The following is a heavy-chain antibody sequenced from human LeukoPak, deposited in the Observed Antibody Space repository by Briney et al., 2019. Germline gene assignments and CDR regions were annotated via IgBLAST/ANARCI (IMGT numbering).Heavy chain of an antibody. D-gene: IGHD6-13*01. Sequence: GASVKVSCKASGYTFTGYYLHWVRQAPGQGLEWMGCVNPNSGDTNYAQKFQGSVTMTTDTSTSTAYMELRSLRSDDTAVYYCARGFIAAAGTDYWGQGTLVTVSS. J-gene: IGHJ4*02. CDR2: VNPNSGDT. CDR1: GYTFTGYY. CDR3: ARGFIAAAGTDY. V-gene: IGHV1-2*02.